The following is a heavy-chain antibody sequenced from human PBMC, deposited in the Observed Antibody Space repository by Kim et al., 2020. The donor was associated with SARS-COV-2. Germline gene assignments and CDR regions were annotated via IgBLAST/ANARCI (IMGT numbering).Heavy chain of an antibody. CDR3: AKDCSGSYETHWYFDL. V-gene: IGHV3-23*01. CDR2: LSGSGRST. D-gene: IGHD1-26*01. J-gene: IGHJ2*01. CDR1: GFTFSSSV. Sequence: GGSLRLSCAASGFTFSSSVMHWVRQAPGKGLEWVSGLSGSGRSTYYADSVKGRFTISRDNSKNTLYLQMNTLRAEDTAVYYCAKDCSGSYETHWYFDLWGRGTLVTVSS.